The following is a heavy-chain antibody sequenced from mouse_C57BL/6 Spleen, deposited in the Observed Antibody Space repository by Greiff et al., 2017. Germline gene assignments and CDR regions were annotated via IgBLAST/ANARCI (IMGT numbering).Heavy chain of an antibody. CDR1: GYTFTSYW. J-gene: IGHJ2*01. Sequence: QVQLQQSGAELVKPGASVKLSCKASGYTFTSYWMHWVKQRPGQGLEWIGMIHPNSGSTNYNEKIKSKATLTVDKSSSTAYMQLSSLTSEDSAVYYCARGTARASYFDDWGQGTTLTVSS. CDR3: ARGTARASYFDD. V-gene: IGHV1-64*01. CDR2: IHPNSGST. D-gene: IGHD3-1*01.